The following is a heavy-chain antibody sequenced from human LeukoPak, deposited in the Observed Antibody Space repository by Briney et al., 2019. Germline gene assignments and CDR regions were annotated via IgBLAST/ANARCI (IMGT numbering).Heavy chain of an antibody. V-gene: IGHV4-34*01. J-gene: IGHJ4*02. D-gene: IGHD6-13*01. CDR1: GGSYSGYY. CDR3: ARGLTPKLAAAYDY. Sequence: PSETLSLTCAVHGGSYSGYYWSWIRQPPGNGLEWIGEINHSGSTNYNPSLKSRVTISVDTSKNQFSLKLSSVTDADTAVYYCARGLTPKLAAAYDYWGQGTLVIVSS. CDR2: INHSGST.